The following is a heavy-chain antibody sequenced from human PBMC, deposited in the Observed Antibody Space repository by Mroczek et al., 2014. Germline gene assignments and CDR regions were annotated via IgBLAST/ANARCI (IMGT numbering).Heavy chain of an antibody. CDR3: AREGSEYCSGGSCPSYYYYGMDV. J-gene: IGHJ6*02. Sequence: QVQLVESGAEVKKPGASVKVSCKASGYTFTGYYMHWVRQAPGQGLEWMGWINPNSGGTNYAQKFQGRVTMTRDTSISTAYMELSRLRSDDTAVYYCAREGSEYCSGGSCPSYYYYGMDVWGQGTHGHPSP. V-gene: IGHV1-2*02. CDR1: GYTFTGYY. CDR2: INPNSGGT. D-gene: IGHD2-15*01.